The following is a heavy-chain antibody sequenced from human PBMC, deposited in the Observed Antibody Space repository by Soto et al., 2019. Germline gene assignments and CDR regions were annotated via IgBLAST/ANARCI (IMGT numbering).Heavy chain of an antibody. CDR2: IFSSGTT. D-gene: IGHD3-16*01. Sequence: SETLSFTCTVSGDSISSGNKYWSWIRQPPGKGLEWIGYIFSSGTTYYNPSLKSRLTMSLDTSENQFSLKLNSLTDADTAVYYCARVPSPFDYYYAMDVWGQGTTVTVSS. V-gene: IGHV4-30-4*01. J-gene: IGHJ6*02. CDR3: ARVPSPFDYYYAMDV. CDR1: GDSISSGNKY.